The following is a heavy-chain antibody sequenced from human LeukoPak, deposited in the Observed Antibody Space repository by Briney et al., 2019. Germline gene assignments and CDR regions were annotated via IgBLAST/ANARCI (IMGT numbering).Heavy chain of an antibody. CDR3: AKGNKHDSSGYYLEGTLDY. V-gene: IGHV3-23*01. J-gene: IGHJ4*02. CDR2: ISGSGGST. Sequence: GGSLRLSCAASGFTFSSYAMSWVRQAPGKGLEWVSAISGSGGSTYYAYSVKGRFTISRDNSKNTLYLQMNSLGAEDTAVYYCAKGNKHDSSGYYLEGTLDYWGQGTLVTVSS. D-gene: IGHD3-22*01. CDR1: GFTFSSYA.